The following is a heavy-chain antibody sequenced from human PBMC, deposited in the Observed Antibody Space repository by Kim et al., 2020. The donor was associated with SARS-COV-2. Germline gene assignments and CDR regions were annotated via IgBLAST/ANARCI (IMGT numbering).Heavy chain of an antibody. CDR1: GGSISSSSYY. V-gene: IGHV4-39*01. J-gene: IGHJ5*02. D-gene: IGHD6-13*01. CDR2: IYYSGST. CDR3: ARQPMGLYSSSWYSDFVWFDP. Sequence: SETLSLTCTVSGGSISSSSYYWGWIRQPPGKGLEWIGSIYYSGSTYYNPSLKSRVTISVDTSKNQFSLKLSSVTAADTAVYYCARQPMGLYSSSWYSDFVWFDPWGQGTLVTVSS.